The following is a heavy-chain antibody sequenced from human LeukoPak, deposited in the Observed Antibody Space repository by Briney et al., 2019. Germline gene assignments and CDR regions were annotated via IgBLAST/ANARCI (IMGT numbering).Heavy chain of an antibody. CDR1: GFTFSKYA. V-gene: IGHV3-23*01. D-gene: IGHD1-1*01. CDR2: MTVSGGRT. J-gene: IGHJ4*02. CDR3: AKDLDSTYKNWLDY. Sequence: PGGSLRLSCAASGFTFSKYAMSWVRQAPGKGLEWVSGMTVSGGRTYYADSVKGRFTISRDHSNNTLYLQMSSLRAEDTAVYYCAKDLDSTYKNWLDYWGQGTLVTVSS.